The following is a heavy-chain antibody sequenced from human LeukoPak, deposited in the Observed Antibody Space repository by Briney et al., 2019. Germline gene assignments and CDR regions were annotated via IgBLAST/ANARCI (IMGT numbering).Heavy chain of an antibody. CDR3: ARRITMVRGVEVFNY. V-gene: IGHV1-8*01. CDR2: VNPNSGNT. CDR1: GYTFTSYD. D-gene: IGHD3-10*01. J-gene: IGHJ4*02. Sequence: GASVKVSCMASGYTFTSYDINWVRQATGQGLEWMGWVNPNSGNTGYAQEFQGRVTMTRNTSISTAYMELSSLRSEDTAVYYCARRITMVRGVEVFNYWGQGTLVTVSS.